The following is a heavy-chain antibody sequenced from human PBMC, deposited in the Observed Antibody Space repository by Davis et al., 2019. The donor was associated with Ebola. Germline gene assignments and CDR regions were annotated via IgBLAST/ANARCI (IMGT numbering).Heavy chain of an antibody. D-gene: IGHD6-19*01. CDR3: ARVRGSGWSLGDS. CDR1: GFTFSSYG. V-gene: IGHV3-30*03. J-gene: IGHJ5*02. Sequence: GESLKISCAASGFTFSSYGMHWVRQAPGKGLEWVAVISYDGSNKYYADSVKGRFTISRDNSKNTLYLQMNSLRAEDTAVYYCARVRGSGWSLGDSWGQGILVTVSS. CDR2: ISYDGSNK.